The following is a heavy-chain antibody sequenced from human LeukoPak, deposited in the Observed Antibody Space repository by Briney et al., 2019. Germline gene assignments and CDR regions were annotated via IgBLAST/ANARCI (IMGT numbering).Heavy chain of an antibody. J-gene: IGHJ2*01. CDR2: INPNSGGT. V-gene: IGHV1-2*02. Sequence: ASVKVSCTASGYSFTGYYMHWVRQAPGQGREWMGWINPNSGGTNYAQKFQGRVTMTRDTSISTAYMELSRLRSDDTAVYYCARGDTGMAYWYFDLWGRGTLVTVSS. CDR1: GYSFTGYY. CDR3: ARGDTGMAYWYFDL. D-gene: IGHD5-18*01.